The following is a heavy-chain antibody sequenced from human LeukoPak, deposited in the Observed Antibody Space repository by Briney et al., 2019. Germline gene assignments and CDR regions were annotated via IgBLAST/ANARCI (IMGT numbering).Heavy chain of an antibody. J-gene: IGHJ6*03. CDR3: ARHSFFSYYMDV. V-gene: IGHV4-39*01. CDR2: IYYSGST. Sequence: SETLSLTCTVSGGSISSSSYYWGWIRQPPGKGLEWIGSIYYSGSTYYNPSLKSRVTISVDTSKNQFSLKLSSVTAADTAVYYRARHSFFSYYMDVWGKGTTVTISS. D-gene: IGHD3-3*02. CDR1: GGSISSSSYY.